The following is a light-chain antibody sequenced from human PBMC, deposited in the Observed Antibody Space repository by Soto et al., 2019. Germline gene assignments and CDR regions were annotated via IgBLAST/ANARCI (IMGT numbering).Light chain of an antibody. Sequence: QSVLTQPASVSGSPGQSITISCTGTSSDVGGYNYVSWYQQHPGKAPKLMIYEVSNRPSGVSNRFSVSKSGNTASLTISGLQAEDEADYYCSTYTSSSSLVFGGGTPLTVL. V-gene: IGLV2-14*01. CDR2: EVS. CDR1: SSDVGGYNY. CDR3: STYTSSSSLV. J-gene: IGLJ3*02.